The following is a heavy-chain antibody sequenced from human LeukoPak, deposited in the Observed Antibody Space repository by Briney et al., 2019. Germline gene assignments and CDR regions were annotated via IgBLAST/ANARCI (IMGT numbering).Heavy chain of an antibody. J-gene: IGHJ3*02. CDR2: INWNGGST. CDR1: GFTFDDYG. V-gene: IGHV3-20*04. CDR3: ARDWGVYYYDSSGHASDI. Sequence: GGSLRLSCAASGFTFDDYGMSWVRQAPGKGLEWVSGINWNGGSTGYADSVKGRFTISRDNAKNSLYLQMNSLRAEDTALYYCARDWGVYYYDSSGHASDIWGQGTMVTVSS. D-gene: IGHD3-22*01.